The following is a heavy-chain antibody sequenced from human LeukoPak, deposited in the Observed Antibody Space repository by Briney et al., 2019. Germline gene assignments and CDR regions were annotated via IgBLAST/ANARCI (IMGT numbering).Heavy chain of an antibody. CDR2: IYRGGSS. J-gene: IGHJ4*02. V-gene: IGHV3-66*01. CDR3: ASDLSTWFD. Sequence: VGSLRLSCVASGYIVSNNYMSWVRQAPGMGLEWVSTIYRGGSSFYADSVRGRFTISRDNSKNTLYLQMDSLRAEDTAVYYCASDLSTWFDWGQGTQVTVAS. CDR1: GYIVSNNY. D-gene: IGHD6-13*01.